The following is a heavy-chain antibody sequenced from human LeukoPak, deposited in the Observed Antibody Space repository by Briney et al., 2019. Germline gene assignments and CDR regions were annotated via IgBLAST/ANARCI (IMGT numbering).Heavy chain of an antibody. J-gene: IGHJ4*02. CDR2: LYSSGTA. CDR3: ARGRKGGSAL. CDR1: GGSISSYY. D-gene: IGHD3-10*01. V-gene: IGHV4-4*07. Sequence: SETLSLTCTVSGGSISSYYWSWIRQPPGKGLEWIGRLYSSGTANHNPSLRSRVTMSLDTSKNQFSLKMTSVTAADTAVYYCARGRKGGSALWGQGTLVTVSS.